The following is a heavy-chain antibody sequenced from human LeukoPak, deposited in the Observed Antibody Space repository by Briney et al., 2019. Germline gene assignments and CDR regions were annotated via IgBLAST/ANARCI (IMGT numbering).Heavy chain of an antibody. V-gene: IGHV3-72*01. D-gene: IGHD3-10*01. J-gene: IGHJ3*02. Sequence: GGSLRLSRAASGFTFSDHYMDWVRQAPGKGLEWVGRTRNKANSYTTEYAASVKGRFTISRDDSKNSLYLQMNSLKTEDTAVYYCARALLDAFDIWGQGTMVTVSS. CDR3: ARALLDAFDI. CDR1: GFTFSDHY. CDR2: TRNKANSYTT.